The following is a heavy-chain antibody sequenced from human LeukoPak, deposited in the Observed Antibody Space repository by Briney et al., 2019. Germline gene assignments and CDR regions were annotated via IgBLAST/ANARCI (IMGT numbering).Heavy chain of an antibody. V-gene: IGHV3-21*01. Sequence: GGSLRLSCEVSGFTFSSYHMNWVRQAPGKGLEWVSSIGSSGSYIYYADSLTGRFTISRDNAKNSLYLQMNILRAEDTAMYYCARRATTERGHSYGLDFWGQGTLVTVSS. CDR2: IGSSGSYI. CDR1: GFTFSSYH. D-gene: IGHD5-18*01. J-gene: IGHJ4*02. CDR3: ARRATTERGHSYGLDF.